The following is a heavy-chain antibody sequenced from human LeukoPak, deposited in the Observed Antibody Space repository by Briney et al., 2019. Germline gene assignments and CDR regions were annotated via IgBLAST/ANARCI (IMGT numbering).Heavy chain of an antibody. CDR1: GGSISSYY. V-gene: IGHV4-59*01. CDR3: ARGGARGSSAFDI. CDR2: IYYSGST. J-gene: IGHJ3*02. Sequence: SETLSLTCTVSGGSISSYYWSWIRQPPGKGLEWIGYIYYSGSTNYNPSLKSRVTILIETSKNQFSLKLSSVTAADTAVYYCARGGARGSSAFDIWGQGTMVTVSS. D-gene: IGHD3-10*01.